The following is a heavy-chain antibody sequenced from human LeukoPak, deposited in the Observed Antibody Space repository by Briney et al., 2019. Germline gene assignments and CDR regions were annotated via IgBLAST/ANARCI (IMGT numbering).Heavy chain of an antibody. V-gene: IGHV1-24*01. CDR2: FDPEDGET. J-gene: IGHJ4*02. CDR1: GYTLTELS. D-gene: IGHD3-10*01. Sequence: ASVKVSCKVSGYTLTELSMHWVRQAPGKGLEWMGGFDPEDGETIYAQKFQGRVTMTEDTSTDTAYMELSSLRSEDTAVYYCATGAGITIVRGVTPPFDYWGQGTLVTVSS. CDR3: ATGAGITIVRGVTPPFDY.